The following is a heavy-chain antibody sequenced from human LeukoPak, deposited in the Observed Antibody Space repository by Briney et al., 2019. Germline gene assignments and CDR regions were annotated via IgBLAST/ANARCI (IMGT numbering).Heavy chain of an antibody. J-gene: IGHJ6*03. CDR1: GGSISSYY. V-gene: IGHV4-59*01. D-gene: IGHD2-21*01. CDR2: TYYSGST. CDR3: ATMMSKSLLYDYYYMDV. Sequence: SETLSLTCTVSGGSISSYYWSWIRQPPGKGLEWIGYTYYSGSTNYNPSLKSRVTISVDTSKNQFSLKLSSVTAADAAVYSCATMMSKSLLYDYYYMDVWGKGTTVTVSS.